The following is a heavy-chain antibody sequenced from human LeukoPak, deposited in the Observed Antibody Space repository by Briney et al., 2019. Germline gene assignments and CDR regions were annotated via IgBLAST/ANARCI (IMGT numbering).Heavy chain of an antibody. Sequence: ASVKVSCKASGYTFTSYDINWVRQATGQGLEWMGWMNPNSGNTGYAQKFQGRVTMTRNTSISTAYMELSSLRSEDTAVYYCARSVVLRRGFRARNFDYWGQGTLVTVSS. J-gene: IGHJ4*02. CDR3: ARSVVLRRGFRARNFDY. CDR2: MNPNSGNT. V-gene: IGHV1-8*01. D-gene: IGHD2/OR15-2a*01. CDR1: GYTFTSYD.